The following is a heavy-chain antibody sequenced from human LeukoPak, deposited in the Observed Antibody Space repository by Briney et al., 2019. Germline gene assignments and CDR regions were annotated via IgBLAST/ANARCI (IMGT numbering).Heavy chain of an antibody. J-gene: IGHJ4*02. V-gene: IGHV3-23*01. CDR1: GFTFSSYA. CDR2: ISGSGGRT. D-gene: IGHD3-10*01. Sequence: GGSLRLSCAASGFTFSSYAMGWVRQAPGKGLEWVSAISGSGGRTSYADSVKGRFTISRDNSQNTLYLQMNSLRAEDTAVYYCAKDSPQGWFGDLTCFDCWGQGTLVTVSS. CDR3: AKDSPQGWFGDLTCFDC.